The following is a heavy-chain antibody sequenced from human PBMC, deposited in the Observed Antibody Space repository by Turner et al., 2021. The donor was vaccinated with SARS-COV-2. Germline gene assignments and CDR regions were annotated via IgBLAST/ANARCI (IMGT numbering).Heavy chain of an antibody. CDR2: IYYSGST. CDR1: GGSISSSSYY. J-gene: IGHJ6*02. CDR3: AIAPNYYYGMDV. Sequence: QVQLQESGPGLVKPSETLSLPCTVSGGSISSSSYYWGWIRQPPGKGLEWIGSIYYSGSTYYNPTLKSRVTISVDTSKNQFSLKLSSVTAADTAVYYCAIAPNYYYGMDVWGQGTTVTVSS. V-gene: IGHV4-39*01.